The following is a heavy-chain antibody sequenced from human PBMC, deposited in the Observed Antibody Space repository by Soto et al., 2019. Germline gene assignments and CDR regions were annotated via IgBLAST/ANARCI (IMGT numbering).Heavy chain of an antibody. V-gene: IGHV4-39*01. Sequence: SATLSLTCTLSGDSITSSSFQWGWNRQPPGKGLEWIGGIYYSGSTYYSPSLKSRVTISVDTSKNQFSLKLSSVTAADTAVYYCARRERAAGTDWWFDPWGQGTLVT. CDR2: IYYSGST. CDR1: GDSITSSSFQ. D-gene: IGHD6-13*01. CDR3: ARRERAAGTDWWFDP. J-gene: IGHJ5*02.